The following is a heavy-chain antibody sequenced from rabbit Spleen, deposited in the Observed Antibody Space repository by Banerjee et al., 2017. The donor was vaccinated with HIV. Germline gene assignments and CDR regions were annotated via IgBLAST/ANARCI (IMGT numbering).Heavy chain of an antibody. V-gene: IGHV1S45*01. CDR2: IDTSDGDT. D-gene: IGHD1-1*01. CDR1: GFSFSSNW. CDR3: ARNYVNAFDP. J-gene: IGHJ2*01. Sequence: LAKPGGTLTLTCTVSGFSFSSNWICWVRQAPGKGLEWIACIDTSDGDTDYANWPKGRFTISKTSSTTVTLQMTSLTAADTATYFCARNYVNAFDPWGPGTLVTVS.